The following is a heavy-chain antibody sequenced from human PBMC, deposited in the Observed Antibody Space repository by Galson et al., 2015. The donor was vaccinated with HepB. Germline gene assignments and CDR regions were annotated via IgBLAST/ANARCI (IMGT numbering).Heavy chain of an antibody. D-gene: IGHD1-26*01. CDR2: ISWDSGSI. Sequence: SLRLSCAASGLTFDDYAMHWVRQAPGKGLEWVSGISWDSGSIGYADSVKGRFIISRDNAKSSLYLQMNSLRPEDTALYYCAKDNGRYGYYYYYYMDVWGKGTTVTVSS. V-gene: IGHV3-9*01. CDR1: GLTFDDYA. CDR3: AKDNGRYGYYYYYYMDV. J-gene: IGHJ6*03.